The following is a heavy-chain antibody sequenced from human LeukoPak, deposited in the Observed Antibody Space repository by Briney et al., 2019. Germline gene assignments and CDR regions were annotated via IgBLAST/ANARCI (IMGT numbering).Heavy chain of an antibody. CDR2: IYHSGST. Sequence: SETLSLTRAVSGYSISSGYYWGWIRQPPGKGLEWIGSIYHSGSTYYNPSLKSRVTISVDTSKNQFSLKLSSVTAADTAVYYCARGSFALQFDPWGQGTLVTVSS. CDR1: GYSISSGYY. J-gene: IGHJ5*02. CDR3: ARGSFALQFDP. V-gene: IGHV4-38-2*01. D-gene: IGHD3-16*01.